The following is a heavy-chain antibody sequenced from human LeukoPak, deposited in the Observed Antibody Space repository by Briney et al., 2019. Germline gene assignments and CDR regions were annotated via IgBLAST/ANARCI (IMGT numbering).Heavy chain of an antibody. CDR1: GGSFSAYY. Sequence: SETLSLTGAVYGGSFSAYYWTWIRQPPGKGLEWIGKIDHSGITNYNPSLRSRVTIVVDTSTKQFSLELRSVTAADTAVYYCARDPAAVGNYYYHGIDVWGQGTTVTVSS. D-gene: IGHD6-13*01. J-gene: IGHJ6*02. CDR2: IDHSGIT. V-gene: IGHV4-34*01. CDR3: ARDPAAVGNYYYHGIDV.